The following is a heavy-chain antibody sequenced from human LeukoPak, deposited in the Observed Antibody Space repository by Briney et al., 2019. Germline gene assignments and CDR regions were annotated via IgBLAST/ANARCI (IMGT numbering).Heavy chain of an antibody. D-gene: IGHD5-24*01. V-gene: IGHV4-38-2*01. J-gene: IGHJ4*02. CDR1: GYSISSGYY. CDR3: ARLSSDGYNSLTY. CDR2: IYHSGST. Sequence: QVQLQESGPGLVKPSDTLSLPCAVSGYSISSGYYGCWVRQPPGKGLEWIGSIYHSGSTYYNPSLKSRVTISLDTSKNQLSLKVSSVTAADTAVHYCARLSSDGYNSLTYWGQGTLVTVSS.